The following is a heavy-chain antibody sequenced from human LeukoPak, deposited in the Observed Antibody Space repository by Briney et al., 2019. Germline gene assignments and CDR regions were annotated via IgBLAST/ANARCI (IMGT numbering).Heavy chain of an antibody. V-gene: IGHV1-18*01. CDR1: GYTFTSYG. D-gene: IGHD3-10*01. CDR2: ISAYNGNT. J-gene: IGHJ4*02. Sequence: ASVKVSCKASGYTFTSYGISWVRQAPGQGLEWMGWISAYNGNTNYAQKLQGRVTMTTDTSTSTAYMELRSLRSDDTAVYYCARDRDYYGSGSYQYAFDYWGQGTLVTVSS. CDR3: ARDRDYYGSGSYQYAFDY.